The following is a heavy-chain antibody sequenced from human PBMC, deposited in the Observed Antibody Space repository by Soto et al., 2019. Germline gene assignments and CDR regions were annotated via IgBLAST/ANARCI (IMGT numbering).Heavy chain of an antibody. CDR2: MNPNSGNT. CDR1: GYTFTSYD. D-gene: IGHD2-8*01. V-gene: IGHV1-8*01. Sequence: QVQLVQSGAEVKKPGASVKVSCKASGYTFTSYDINWVRQATGQGLEGMGWMNPNSGNTGYAQKLQGTDTMTRNTSISTAYRELSSLRSEDTAVYYCARVVPRYNWFDPWGQGTLVTVSS. CDR3: ARVVPRYNWFDP. J-gene: IGHJ5*02.